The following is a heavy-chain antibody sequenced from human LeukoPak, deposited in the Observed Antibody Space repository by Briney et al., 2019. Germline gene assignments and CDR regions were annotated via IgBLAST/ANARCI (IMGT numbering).Heavy chain of an antibody. J-gene: IGHJ4*02. CDR1: GFTFSSYA. V-gene: IGHV3-30-3*01. D-gene: IGHD2-21*02. CDR3: MVTAIEDFDY. CDR2: ISYDGSNK. Sequence: GRSLRLSCAASGFTFSSYAMHWVRQAPAKGLEWVAVISYDGSNKYYADSVKGRFTISRDNSKNTLYLQMNSLRAEDTAVYYCMVTAIEDFDYWGQGTLVTVSS.